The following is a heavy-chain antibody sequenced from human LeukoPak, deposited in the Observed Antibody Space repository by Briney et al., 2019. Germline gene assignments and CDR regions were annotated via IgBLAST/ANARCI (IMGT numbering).Heavy chain of an antibody. V-gene: IGHV4-38-2*01. J-gene: IGHJ4*02. Sequence: SETLSLTCAVSTYSISSGYYWGWIRLPPGKGLEWIGSIYHSGSTYYNPSLKNRVTISVDTSKNQFSLKLSSVTAADTAVYYCARHSSYGYNDYRGQGTLVTVSS. CDR1: TYSISSGYY. D-gene: IGHD5-24*01. CDR2: IYHSGST. CDR3: ARHSSYGYNDY.